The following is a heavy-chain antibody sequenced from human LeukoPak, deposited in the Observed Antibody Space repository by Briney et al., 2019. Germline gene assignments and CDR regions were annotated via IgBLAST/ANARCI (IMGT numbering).Heavy chain of an antibody. Sequence: SETLSLTCTVSGGSLSSSSYYGSWIRQPAGKGLEWIGRFYTTGSTDYNPSLNSRVTISVDTSKNQFSLKLSSVTAADTAVYYCARCGWELQGDYYYYYMDVWGKGTTVTVSS. CDR3: ARCGWELQGDYYYYYMDV. CDR2: FYTTGST. CDR1: GGSLSSSSYY. V-gene: IGHV4-61*02. J-gene: IGHJ6*03. D-gene: IGHD1-26*01.